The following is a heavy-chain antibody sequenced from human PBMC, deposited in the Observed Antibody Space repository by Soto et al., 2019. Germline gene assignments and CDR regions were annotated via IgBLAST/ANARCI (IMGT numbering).Heavy chain of an antibody. D-gene: IGHD3-3*01. CDR2: INHSGST. V-gene: IGHV4-34*01. Sequence: QVQLQQWGAGLLKPSETLSLTCAVYGGSFSGYYWSWIRQPPGKGLEWIGEINHSGSTNYNPSLKRRVTISVDTSKNKFSLKLSSGTAADTAVYYCARESLFGVVHSLDVWGQGTTVTVSS. J-gene: IGHJ6*02. CDR3: ARESLFGVVHSLDV. CDR1: GGSFSGYY.